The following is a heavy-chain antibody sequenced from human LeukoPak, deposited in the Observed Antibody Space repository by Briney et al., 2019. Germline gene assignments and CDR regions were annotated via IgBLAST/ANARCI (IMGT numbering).Heavy chain of an antibody. J-gene: IGHJ4*02. CDR3: TRDSKGYYFDY. CDR2: IRSKAYGGTT. V-gene: IGHV3-49*04. Sequence: GGSLRLSCATSGFTFTSYAMSWVRQAPGKGLEWVGFIRSKAYGGTTEYAASVKGRFTISRDDSKSIAYLQMNSLKTEDTAVYYCTRDSKGYYFDYWGQGTLVTVSS. CDR1: GFTFTSYA.